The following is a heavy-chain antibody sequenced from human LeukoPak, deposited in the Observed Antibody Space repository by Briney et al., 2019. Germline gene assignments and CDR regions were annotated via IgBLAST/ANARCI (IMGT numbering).Heavy chain of an antibody. CDR3: ARSFGRSCSSTSCYRKGAFDI. D-gene: IGHD2-2*02. CDR1: GFTVSSNY. Sequence: GGSLRLSCAASGFTVSSNYMSWVRQAPGKGLEWVSYISSSSSTIYYADSVKGRFTISRDNAKNSLYLQMNSLRAEDTAVYYCARSFGRSCSSTSCYRKGAFDIWGQGTMVTVSS. J-gene: IGHJ3*02. CDR2: ISSSSSTI. V-gene: IGHV3-48*01.